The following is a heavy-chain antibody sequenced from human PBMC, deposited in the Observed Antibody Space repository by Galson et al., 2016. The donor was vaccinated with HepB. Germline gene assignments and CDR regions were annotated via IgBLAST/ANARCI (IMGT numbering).Heavy chain of an antibody. D-gene: IGHD3-16*01. CDR3: VREDVGGFDP. CDR1: GFTFSKYW. CDR2: IKQDGSEK. Sequence: SLRLSCAASGFTFSKYWMSWVRQAPGKWLEWVANIKQDGSEKDYVDSVKGRFTISRDNAKNSLYLQMNSLRAEDTAVYYCVREDVGGFDPWGQGTLVTVSS. J-gene: IGHJ5*02. V-gene: IGHV3-7*01.